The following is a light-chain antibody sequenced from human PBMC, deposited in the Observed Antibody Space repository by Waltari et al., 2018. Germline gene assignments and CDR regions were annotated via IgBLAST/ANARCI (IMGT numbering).Light chain of an antibody. Sequence: QSALTQPASVSGSPGQSITISCTGTSRDGGGYNYVSWYQQHPGKAPKLMIYDVSNWPSGVSNRFSGSKSGNTASLTISGLQAEDEADYYCSSYTSSSTLVFGGGTKLTVL. CDR1: SRDGGGYNY. CDR3: SSYTSSSTLV. V-gene: IGLV2-14*03. J-gene: IGLJ2*01. CDR2: DVS.